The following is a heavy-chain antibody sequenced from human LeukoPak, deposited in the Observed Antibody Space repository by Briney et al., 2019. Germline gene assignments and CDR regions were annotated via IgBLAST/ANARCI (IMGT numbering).Heavy chain of an antibody. J-gene: IGHJ4*02. CDR2: INPNSGGT. D-gene: IGHD2-2*01. CDR3: ARAGQNCSSTSCYDY. V-gene: IGHV1-2*02. CDR1: GYTFTGYY. Sequence: ASVKVSCKASGYTFTGYYMHWVRQTPGQGLEWMGWINPNSGGTNYAQKFQGRVTMTRDTSISTAYMELSRLRSDDTAAYYCARAGQNCSSTSCYDYWGQGTLVTVSS.